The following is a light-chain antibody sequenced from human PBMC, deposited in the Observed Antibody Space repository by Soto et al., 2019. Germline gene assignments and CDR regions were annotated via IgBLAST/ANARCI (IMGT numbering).Light chain of an antibody. CDR3: QRYDSLRT. CDR2: GAS. CDR1: QSVRSNF. V-gene: IGKV3-20*01. Sequence: EIVLTQSPGTLSLSPGERATLSCRASQSVRSNFLAWYQQKPGQAPRLLIYGASNRATGIPDRFSGSGSGTDFTLTITRLEAEDFAMYYCQRYDSLRTFGQGTKGISN. J-gene: IGKJ1*01.